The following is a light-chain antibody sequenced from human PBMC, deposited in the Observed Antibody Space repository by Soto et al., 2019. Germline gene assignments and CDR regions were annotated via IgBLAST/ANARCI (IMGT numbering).Light chain of an antibody. CDR1: SSNIGAGYE. J-gene: IGLJ2*01. V-gene: IGLV1-40*01. CDR3: QSYDHSLSGVV. CDR2: GSN. Sequence: QSVLTQPPSVSGAPGQRVTIPCTGNSSNIGAGYEVHWYRQFPRTAPELVVYGSNNRPSGIPDRFSASKSGTSASLAITGLQVEDEADYYYQSYDHSLSGVVFGGGTKVTVL.